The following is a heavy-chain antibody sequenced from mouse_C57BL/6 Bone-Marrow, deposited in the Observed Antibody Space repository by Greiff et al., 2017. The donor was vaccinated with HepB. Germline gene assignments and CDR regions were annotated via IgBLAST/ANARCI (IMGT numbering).Heavy chain of an antibody. Sequence: EVKLLESGPGLAKPSQTLSLTCSVTGYSITSDYWNWIRKFPGNKLEYMGYISYSGSTYYNPSLKSRISITRDTSKNQYYLQLNSVTTEDTATYYCARLQYYGSRYFDVWGTGTTVTVSS. CDR3: ARLQYYGSRYFDV. CDR2: ISYSGST. D-gene: IGHD1-1*01. CDR1: GYSITSDY. J-gene: IGHJ1*03. V-gene: IGHV3-8*01.